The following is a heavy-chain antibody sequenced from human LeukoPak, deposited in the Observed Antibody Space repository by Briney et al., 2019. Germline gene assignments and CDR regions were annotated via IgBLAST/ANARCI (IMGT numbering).Heavy chain of an antibody. CDR3: ARGVITMIVVAFDY. Sequence: SETLSLTCTVSGGSISSGGYYWSWIRQHPGKGLGWIGYIYYSGSTYYNPSLKSRVTISVDTSKNQFSLKLSSVTAADTAVHYCARGVITMIVVAFDYWGQGTLVTVSS. CDR1: GGSISSGGYY. CDR2: IYYSGST. J-gene: IGHJ4*02. D-gene: IGHD3-22*01. V-gene: IGHV4-31*03.